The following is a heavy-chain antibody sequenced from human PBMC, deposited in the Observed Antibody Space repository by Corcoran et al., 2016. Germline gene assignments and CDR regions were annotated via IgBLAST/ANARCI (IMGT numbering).Heavy chain of an antibody. CDR2: TYYRSKWNN. D-gene: IGHD1-26*01. CDR1: GDSVSSNSAT. V-gene: IGHV6-1*01. CDR3: ARSAYYKEWFDP. Sequence: QVHLQQSGPGLVKPSQTLSLTCAISGDSVSSNSATWNWIRQSPSRGLEWLGRTYYRSKWNNDYAVSVKSRITINPDTSKNQVSLQLNSVTPEDTVVYYCARSAYYKEWFDPWGQGTLVTVSS. J-gene: IGHJ5*02.